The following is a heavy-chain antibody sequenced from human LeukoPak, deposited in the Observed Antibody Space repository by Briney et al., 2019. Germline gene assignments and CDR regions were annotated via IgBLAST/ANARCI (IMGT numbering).Heavy chain of an antibody. D-gene: IGHD3-22*01. CDR1: GFTFSDYY. CDR3: ARSFLYYYDSSQIDY. V-gene: IGHV3-11*01. Sequence: GGSLRLSCAASGFTFSDYYMSWIRQAPGNGLEWVSYISSSGSTIYYADSVKGRFTISRDNAKNSLYLQMNSLRAEDTAVYYCARSFLYYYDSSQIDYWGQGTLVTVSS. J-gene: IGHJ4*02. CDR2: ISSSGSTI.